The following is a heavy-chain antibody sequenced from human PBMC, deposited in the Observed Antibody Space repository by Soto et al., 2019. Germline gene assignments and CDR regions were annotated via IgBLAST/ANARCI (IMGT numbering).Heavy chain of an antibody. J-gene: IGHJ6*02. Sequence: PGGSLRFSCAASGFTFSSYGMHWVRQAPGKGLEWVAVIWYDGSNKYYADSVKGRFTISRDNSKNTLYLQMNSLRAEDTAVYYCARDDIVVVPAANLLYYYYYGMDVWGQGTTVTVSS. CDR1: GFTFSSYG. V-gene: IGHV3-33*01. D-gene: IGHD2-2*01. CDR3: ARDDIVVVPAANLLYYYYYGMDV. CDR2: IWYDGSNK.